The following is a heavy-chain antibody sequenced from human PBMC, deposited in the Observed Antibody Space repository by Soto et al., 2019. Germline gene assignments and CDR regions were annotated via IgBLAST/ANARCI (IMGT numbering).Heavy chain of an antibody. V-gene: IGHV1-46*01. J-gene: IGHJ4*02. D-gene: IGHD1-7*01. CDR1: GYSFISYD. CDR2: INPRGDST. Sequence: ASVKVSCKASGYSFISYDIHWVRQAPGQGLEWMGIINPRGDSTSYAQKFQGRVTMTRDTSTTTVYMGLNSLRSEDTAVYYCARAPNSVELPYDDWGQGTVVTVSS. CDR3: ARAPNSVELPYDD.